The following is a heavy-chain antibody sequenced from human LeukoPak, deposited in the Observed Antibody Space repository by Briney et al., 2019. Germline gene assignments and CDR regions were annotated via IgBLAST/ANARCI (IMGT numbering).Heavy chain of an antibody. CDR1: GGTFSSYG. J-gene: IGHJ6*03. CDR3: ARVLAVAGIHYYYYMDV. V-gene: IGHV1-69*06. Sequence: ASVKVSCKASGGTFSSYGISWVRQAPGQGLEWMGGIIPIFGTANYAQKFQGRVTITADKSTSTAYMELSSLRSEDTAVYYCARVLAVAGIHYYYYMDVWGKGTTVTVSS. CDR2: IIPIFGTA. D-gene: IGHD6-19*01.